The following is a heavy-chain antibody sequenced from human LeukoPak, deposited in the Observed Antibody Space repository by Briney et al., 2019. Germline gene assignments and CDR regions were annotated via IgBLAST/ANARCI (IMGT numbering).Heavy chain of an antibody. Sequence: GGSLRLSXAASGFTFSGSAMHWVRQASGKGREWVGRIRSKANSYATAYAASVKGRFTISRDDSKNTAYLQMNSLKTEDTAVYYCTRHHMGAFDIRGQGTMVTVSS. CDR3: TRHHMGAFDI. D-gene: IGHD3-16*01. CDR1: GFTFSGSA. J-gene: IGHJ3*02. CDR2: IRSKANSYAT. V-gene: IGHV3-73*01.